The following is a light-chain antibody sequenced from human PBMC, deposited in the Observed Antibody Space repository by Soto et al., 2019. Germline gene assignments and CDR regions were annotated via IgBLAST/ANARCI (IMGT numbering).Light chain of an antibody. CDR2: DAS. V-gene: IGKV3-20*01. CDR3: QQYGSSRT. CDR1: QSVSSNY. J-gene: IGKJ1*01. Sequence: EIVLTQSPGTLSLSPGERSALSCRTSQSVSSNYLAWYQQKPGQAPRLLIYDASSRATGIPDRFSGSGSGTDFTLTISRLEPEDFAVYYCQQYGSSRTFGQGTTVDIK.